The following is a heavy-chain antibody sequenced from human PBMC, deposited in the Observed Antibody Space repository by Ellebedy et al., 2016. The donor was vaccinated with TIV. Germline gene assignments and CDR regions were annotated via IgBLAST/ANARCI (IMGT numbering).Heavy chain of an antibody. CDR3: ARGRGVGETADF. D-gene: IGHD1-26*01. J-gene: IGHJ4*02. V-gene: IGHV1-46*01. CDR2: IDPSEGST. Sequence: AASVKVSCKASGYSFTTYYIHWVRQSPGHGLEWMGLIDPSEGSTTSPLKFRARITMTRDTSTDTLYMEMSSLRNDDTAVYYCARGRGVGETADFWGQGTPVTVSS. CDR1: GYSFTTYY.